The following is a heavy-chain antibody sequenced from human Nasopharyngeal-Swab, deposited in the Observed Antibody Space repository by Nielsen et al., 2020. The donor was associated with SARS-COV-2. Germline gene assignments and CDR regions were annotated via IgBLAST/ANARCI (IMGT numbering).Heavy chain of an antibody. Sequence: SETLSLTCTVSGGSISSSSYYWGWIRQPPGKGLEWIGSIYYSGSTYYNPSLKSRVTISVDTSENQFSLKLSSVTAADTAVYYCASHYCDSSGYYYWFDPWGQGTLATVSS. CDR3: ASHYCDSSGYYYWFDP. D-gene: IGHD3-22*01. CDR1: GGSISSSSYY. CDR2: IYYSGST. J-gene: IGHJ5*02. V-gene: IGHV4-39*01.